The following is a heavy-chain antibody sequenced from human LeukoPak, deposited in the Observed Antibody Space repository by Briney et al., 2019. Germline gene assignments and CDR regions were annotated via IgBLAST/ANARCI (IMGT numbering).Heavy chain of an antibody. CDR3: AKGGDGYTFDWFDP. Sequence: GGSLRLSCAASGFTFDDYAMHWVRQAPGKGLEWVSGISWNSGSIGYADSVKGRFTISRDNAKNSLYLQMNSLRAEDTALYYCAKGGDGYTFDWFDPWGQGTLVTVSS. CDR2: ISWNSGSI. J-gene: IGHJ5*02. V-gene: IGHV3-9*01. D-gene: IGHD5-24*01. CDR1: GFTFDDYA.